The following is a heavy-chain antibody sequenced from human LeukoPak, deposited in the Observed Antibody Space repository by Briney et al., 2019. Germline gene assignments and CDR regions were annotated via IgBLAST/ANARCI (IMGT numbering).Heavy chain of an antibody. CDR2: ISAYNGNT. V-gene: IGHV1-18*01. CDR1: GYTFTSYG. D-gene: IGHD6-6*01. CDR3: ARADSSSLVLV. J-gene: IGHJ4*02. Sequence: ASVKVSCKASGYTFTSYGISWVRQAPGQGLEWMGWISAYNGNTNYAQKFQGRVTMTRDMSTSTVYMELSSLRSEDTAVYYCARADSSSLVLVWGQGTLVTVSS.